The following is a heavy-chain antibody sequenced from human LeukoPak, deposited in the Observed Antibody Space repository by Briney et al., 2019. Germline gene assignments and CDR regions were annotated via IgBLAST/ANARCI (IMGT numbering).Heavy chain of an antibody. CDR2: IYKIGTT. V-gene: IGHV4-59*02. J-gene: IGHJ4*02. Sequence: SETLSLTCTVFGDSVAGYYLNWVRQPPGKGLEWIGHIYKIGTTNYNPSLKSRLTISADTSKNQFSLKLRSVTAADPAVYYCVIGVGWQPDYWGQGALVTVSS. CDR1: GDSVAGYY. D-gene: IGHD2-15*01. CDR3: VIGVGWQPDY.